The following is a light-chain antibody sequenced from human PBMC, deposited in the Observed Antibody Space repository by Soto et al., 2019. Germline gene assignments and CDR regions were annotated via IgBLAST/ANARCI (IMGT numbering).Light chain of an antibody. CDR3: AAWDGSLNNVL. J-gene: IGLJ2*01. Sequence: QAVVPQPPSASGTPGQRVTISCSGGGSNIGTNTVNWYRQLPGTAPKLVIFGDNQRPSGVPDRFSGSKSGTSASLAISGLQSEDEADYYCAAWDGSLNNVLFGGGTKLTVL. V-gene: IGLV1-44*01. CDR2: GDN. CDR1: GSNIGTNT.